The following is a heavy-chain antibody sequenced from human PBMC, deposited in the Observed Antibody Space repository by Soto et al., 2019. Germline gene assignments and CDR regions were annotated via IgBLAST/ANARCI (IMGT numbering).Heavy chain of an antibody. Sequence: SQTLSLTCAISGGSVSSGSADWNWISPSPSRGLEWLGRTYYRSTWHNDYAISVKSRITINPDTSKNQFSLQLNSVTPEDTAVYYCTSESSSGWSDHWGQGTLVTVSS. J-gene: IGHJ5*02. CDR2: TYYRSTWHN. CDR3: TSESSSGWSDH. V-gene: IGHV6-1*01. D-gene: IGHD6-19*01. CDR1: GGSVSSGSAD.